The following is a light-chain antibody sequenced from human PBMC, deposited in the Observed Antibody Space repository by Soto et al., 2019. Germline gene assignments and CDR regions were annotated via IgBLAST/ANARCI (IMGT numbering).Light chain of an antibody. Sequence: LTQPASVSGSPGQSITISCTGTSSTVGGFNVVSWYQQHPGKAPKVIIYEGIKRPSGVSNRFSGSNSGSTASLTISGLQAEDEADYYCCSYVGATTYVFGTGTKVTV. J-gene: IGLJ1*01. CDR3: CSYVGATTYV. V-gene: IGLV2-23*01. CDR1: SSTVGGFNV. CDR2: EGI.